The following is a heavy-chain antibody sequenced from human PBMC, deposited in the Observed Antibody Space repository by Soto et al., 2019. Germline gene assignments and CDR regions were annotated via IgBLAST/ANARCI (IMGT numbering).Heavy chain of an antibody. Sequence: QVQLVQSGAEVKKPGSSVKVSCKASGGTFSSYAFNWVRQAPGHGLEWMGGIIPIFGTANYAQKFQGRVTITADESTSTAYMELSSLRSEDTAVYYCAGAPPVATVTTGWFDPWGQGTLVTVSS. V-gene: IGHV1-69*01. CDR3: AGAPPVATVTTGWFDP. CDR2: IIPIFGTA. CDR1: GGTFSSYA. J-gene: IGHJ5*02. D-gene: IGHD4-17*01.